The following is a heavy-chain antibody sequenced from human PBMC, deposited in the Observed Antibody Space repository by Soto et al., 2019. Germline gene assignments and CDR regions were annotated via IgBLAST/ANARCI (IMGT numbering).Heavy chain of an antibody. CDR1: RSTFNNYA. CDR3: VKDRSLAVADIYYFDS. CDR2: ISGSGFDT. D-gene: IGHD6-19*01. V-gene: IGHV3-23*01. Sequence: VGSLRLSCAVSRSTFNNYAVTWVRQAPGKGLEWVSTISGSGFDTSFADSVKGRFTISRDSSTNTLYLPMSSLRADDTAVYYCVKDRSLAVADIYYFDSWGQGTLVTVSS. J-gene: IGHJ4*02.